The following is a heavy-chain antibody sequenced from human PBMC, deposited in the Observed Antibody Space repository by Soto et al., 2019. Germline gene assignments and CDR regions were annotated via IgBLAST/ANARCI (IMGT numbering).Heavy chain of an antibody. D-gene: IGHD6-13*01. Sequence: SETLSLTCTVSGGSISSYYWSWIRQPPGKGLEWIGYIYYSGSTNYNPSLKSRVTISVDTSKNQFSLKLSSVTAADTAVYYCARDPIAAAYYYYYGMDVWGQGTTVTVSS. CDR1: GGSISSYY. J-gene: IGHJ6*02. V-gene: IGHV4-59*01. CDR3: ARDPIAAAYYYYYGMDV. CDR2: IYYSGST.